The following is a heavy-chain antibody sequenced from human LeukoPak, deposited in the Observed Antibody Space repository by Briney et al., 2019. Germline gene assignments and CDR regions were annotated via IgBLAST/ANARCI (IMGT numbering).Heavy chain of an antibody. V-gene: IGHV3-21*01. D-gene: IGHD3-3*01. J-gene: IGHJ6*02. Sequence: GGSLRLSCAASGFTFSSYSMNWVRQAPGKGLEWVSSISSSSSYIYYADSVKGRFTISRDNAKNSLYLQMNSLRAEDTAVYYCARGLASSYYDFWSGYPDYYYYGMDVWGQGTTVTVSS. CDR2: ISSSSSYI. CDR1: GFTFSSYS. CDR3: ARGLASSYYDFWSGYPDYYYYGMDV.